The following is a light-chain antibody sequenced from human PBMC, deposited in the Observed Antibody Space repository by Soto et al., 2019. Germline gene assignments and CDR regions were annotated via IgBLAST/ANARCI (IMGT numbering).Light chain of an antibody. J-gene: IGKJ5*01. CDR1: QSVNSNY. Sequence: EIVLTQSPGTLSLSPGERATLSCGASQSVNSNYLAWYQQKPGQAPRLLIYGASSRATGIPDRFSGSGSGTDFTLTISRLEPEDFVVYYCQQYGGSPPITFGQGTRLEI. CDR3: QQYGGSPPIT. CDR2: GAS. V-gene: IGKV3-20*01.